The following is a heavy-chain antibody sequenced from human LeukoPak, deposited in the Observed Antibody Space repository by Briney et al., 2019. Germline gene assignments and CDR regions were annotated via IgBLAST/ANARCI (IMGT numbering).Heavy chain of an antibody. CDR1: GGSVSSYY. CDR3: ARHSSGFYSPFFDY. V-gene: IGHV4-59*08. Sequence: SETLSLTCTVSGGSVSSYYWGWIRQFPGKGLDFIGFTYHTATSNYNPSLKSRVSMSIDMSKSALYLNLSPVTAADTAIYYCARHSSGFYSPFFDYWGRGALVTVSS. D-gene: IGHD3-22*01. CDR2: TYHTATS. J-gene: IGHJ4*02.